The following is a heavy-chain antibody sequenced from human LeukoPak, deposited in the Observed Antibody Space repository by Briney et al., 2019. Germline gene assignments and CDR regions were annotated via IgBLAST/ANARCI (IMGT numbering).Heavy chain of an antibody. CDR3: ARWGSGYYNFDL. CDR2: IYTSGST. CDR1: GGSIRSYY. V-gene: IGHV4-4*07. D-gene: IGHD3-22*01. J-gene: IGHJ2*01. Sequence: SETLSLTCTVSGGSIRSYYWSWIRQPAGKGLEWIGRIYTSGSTNYNPSLKSRVTISGDKSKNQFSLKLSSVTAADTAVYYCARWGSGYYNFDLWGRGILVTVSS.